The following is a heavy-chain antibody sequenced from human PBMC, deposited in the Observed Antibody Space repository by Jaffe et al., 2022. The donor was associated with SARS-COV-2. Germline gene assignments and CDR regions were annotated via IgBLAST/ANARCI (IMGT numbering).Heavy chain of an antibody. J-gene: IGHJ6*02. CDR3: AKTRRTGTNYAMDV. D-gene: IGHD1-1*01. V-gene: IGHV3-23*01. Sequence: EVQVLESGGGLVQPGGSLRLSCAASGFTLRTYAMAWVRQAPGEGPEWVSSISASGGGSHYADSVKGRFTISRDISKNTLYLQMNSLTVEDTAIYYCAKTRRTGTNYAMDVWGQGTTVTVSS. CDR1: GFTLRTYA. CDR2: ISASGGGS.